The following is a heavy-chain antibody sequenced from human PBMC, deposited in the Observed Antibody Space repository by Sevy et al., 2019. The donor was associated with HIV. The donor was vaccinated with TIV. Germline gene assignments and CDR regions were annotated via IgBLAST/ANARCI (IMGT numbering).Heavy chain of an antibody. Sequence: SETLSLTCSVSGSINSYYWSWIRQTPEKGLEWIGYVYYNGNTNHNPSLKSRVTMSIDTSKNQFSLKLSSVTAADTAVYYCARPHSPYTSSSYFLNWGQCILVTVSS. J-gene: IGHJ1*01. D-gene: IGHD6-6*01. V-gene: IGHV4-59*08. CDR2: VYYNGNT. CDR3: ARPHSPYTSSSYFLN. CDR1: GSINSYY.